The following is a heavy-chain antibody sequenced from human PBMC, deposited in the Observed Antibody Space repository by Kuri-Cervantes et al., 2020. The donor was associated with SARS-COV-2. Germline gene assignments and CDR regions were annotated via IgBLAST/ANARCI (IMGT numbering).Heavy chain of an antibody. Sequence: ASVKVSCKASGYTFTGYYMHWVRQAPGQGLEWMGWINPNSGGTNYAQKFQGWVTVTRDTSISTAYMELSRLRSEDTAVYYCAREGRNIDYYYGMDVWGQGTTVTVSS. V-gene: IGHV1-2*04. CDR1: GYTFTGYY. CDR2: INPNSGGT. D-gene: IGHD1-14*01. CDR3: AREGRNIDYYYGMDV. J-gene: IGHJ6*02.